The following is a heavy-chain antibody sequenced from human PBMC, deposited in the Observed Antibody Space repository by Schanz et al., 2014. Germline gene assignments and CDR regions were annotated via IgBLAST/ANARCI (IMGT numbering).Heavy chain of an antibody. D-gene: IGHD3-22*01. V-gene: IGHV3-23*04. J-gene: IGHJ4*02. CDR3: AKDPSHGDYDYYFDY. Sequence: VQLVESGGGVVQPGRSLRLSCAASGFIFSSYGLHWVRQAPGKGLEWVSALSGSGGSTYYADSVKGRFTISRDNSKNTLYLQMNSLRAEDTAVYYCAKDPSHGDYDYYFDYWGQGTLVTVSS. CDR1: GFIFSSYG. CDR2: LSGSGGST.